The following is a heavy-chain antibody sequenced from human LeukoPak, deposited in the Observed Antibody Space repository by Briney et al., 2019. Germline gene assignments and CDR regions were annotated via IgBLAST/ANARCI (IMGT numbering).Heavy chain of an antibody. D-gene: IGHD3-10*01. CDR3: ASLQNYYGSGSYYYYMDA. J-gene: IGHJ6*03. CDR1: GGSISSYY. Sequence: SETLSLTCTVSGGSISSYYWSWIRQPAGKGLEWIGRIYTSGSTNYNPSLKSRVTMSVDTSKNQFSLKLSSVTAADTAVYYCASLQNYYGSGSYYYYMDAWGKGTTVTVSS. CDR2: IYTSGST. V-gene: IGHV4-4*07.